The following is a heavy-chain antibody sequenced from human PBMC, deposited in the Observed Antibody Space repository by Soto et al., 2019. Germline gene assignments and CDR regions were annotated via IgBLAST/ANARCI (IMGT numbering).Heavy chain of an antibody. CDR2: TNHSGST. CDR1: GGSFSGYY. Sequence: SETLSLTCAVYGGSFSGYYWSWIRQPPGKWLEWIGETNHSGSTNYNPSLKSRVTISVDTSKNQFSLKLSSVTAADTAVYYCARGIAVAGILGYYYYYGMDVWGQGTTVTVSS. J-gene: IGHJ6*02. D-gene: IGHD6-19*01. CDR3: ARGIAVAGILGYYYYYGMDV. V-gene: IGHV4-34*01.